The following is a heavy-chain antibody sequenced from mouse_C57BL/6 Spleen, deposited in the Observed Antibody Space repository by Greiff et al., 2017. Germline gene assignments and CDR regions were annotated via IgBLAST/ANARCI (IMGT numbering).Heavy chain of an antibody. Sequence: GGGLVQPKGSLKLSCAASGFSFNPYAMNWVRQAPGKGLEWVARIRSKSNNYATYYADSVKDRFTISREDSESMLYLQMNNLKTEDTAMYYCVRRGLTGWYFDVWGTGTTVTVSS. CDR3: VRRGLTGWYFDV. CDR1: GFSFNPYA. V-gene: IGHV10-1*01. CDR2: IRSKSNNYAT. D-gene: IGHD4-1*01. J-gene: IGHJ1*03.